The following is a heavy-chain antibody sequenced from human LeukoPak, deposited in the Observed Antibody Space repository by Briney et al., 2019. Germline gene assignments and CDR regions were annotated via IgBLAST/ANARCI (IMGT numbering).Heavy chain of an antibody. Sequence: PSETLSLTCTVSGGSLSSHYWSWVRQPPGKGLEWIGYIYYSGSTNYNPSLKSRVTISVDTSKNQFSLKLSSVTAADTAVYYCARGIVVVVIDIWGQGTMVTVSS. J-gene: IGHJ3*02. CDR1: GGSLSSHY. CDR2: IYYSGST. V-gene: IGHV4-59*11. D-gene: IGHD2-2*01. CDR3: ARGIVVVVIDI.